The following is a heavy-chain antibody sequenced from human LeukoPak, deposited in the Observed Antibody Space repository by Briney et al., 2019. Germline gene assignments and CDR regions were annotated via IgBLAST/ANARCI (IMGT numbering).Heavy chain of an antibody. J-gene: IGHJ6*03. V-gene: IGHV4-38-2*01. CDR2: MYRRGST. CDR3: ARHRGDNSNPRYYFYYMDV. D-gene: IGHD4-11*01. CDR1: GHSISSGYY. Sequence: SETLSLTCSVSGHSISSGYYWGLIRQPPGKGLEWIGTMYRRGSTYYNPSLKSRVTMSGDTSKNHFSLKLSSVIAADAAVYYCARHRGDNSNPRYYFYYMDVWGKGTTVTVSS.